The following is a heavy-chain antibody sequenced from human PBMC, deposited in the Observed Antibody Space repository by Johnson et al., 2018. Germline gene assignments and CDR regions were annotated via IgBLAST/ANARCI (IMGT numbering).Heavy chain of an antibody. D-gene: IGHD3-22*01. CDR3: ARDPLITMIVVVTRGGAFDI. CDR2: ISYDGSNT. CDR1: GFTFSSYA. J-gene: IGHJ3*02. Sequence: QVQLVESGGGVVQPGRSLRLSCAASGFTFSSYAMHWVRQAPGKGLEWVAVISYDGSNTYYADSVKGRFTISRDNSKNTLSLQMNSLSAEDTAVYYCARDPLITMIVVVTRGGAFDIWGQGTMVTVSS. V-gene: IGHV3-30-3*01.